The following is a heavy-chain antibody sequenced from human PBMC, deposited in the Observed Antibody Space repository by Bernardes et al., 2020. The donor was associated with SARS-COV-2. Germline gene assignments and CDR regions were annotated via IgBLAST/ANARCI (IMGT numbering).Heavy chain of an antibody. CDR1: GGSIISYY. Sequence: SETLSLTCIVSGGSIISYYWSWIRQPPGKGLEWIGYIYYNGNTNSNPSLKSRVTISVDTSKNQFSLRLTSVTAADTAVYYCASHYGSGFDYWGQGKLVTVSS. V-gene: IGHV4-59*08. D-gene: IGHD3-10*01. J-gene: IGHJ4*02. CDR3: ASHYGSGFDY. CDR2: IYYNGNT.